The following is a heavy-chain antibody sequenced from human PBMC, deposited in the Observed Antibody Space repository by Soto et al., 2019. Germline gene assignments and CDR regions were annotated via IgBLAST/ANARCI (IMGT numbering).Heavy chain of an antibody. V-gene: IGHV3-23*01. D-gene: IGHD1-7*01. CDR2: ISGSGGST. J-gene: IGHJ4*02. CDR3: AKAPWNYAPVFYCFDY. Sequence: GSLRLSCAASGFTFSSYAMSWVRQAPGKGLEWVSAISGSGGSTYYADSVKGRFTISRDNSKNTLYLQMNSLRAEDTAVYYCAKAPWNYAPVFYCFDYWGQGTLVTVSS. CDR1: GFTFSSYA.